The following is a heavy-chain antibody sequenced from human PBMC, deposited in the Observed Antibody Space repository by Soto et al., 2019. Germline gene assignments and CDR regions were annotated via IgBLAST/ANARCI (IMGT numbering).Heavy chain of an antibody. J-gene: IGHJ5*02. CDR1: GYYLRGQS. V-gene: IGHV4-34*01. Sequence: PSDTVSLTWAVVGYYLRGQSLNLIRQSPGKGLEWIGELDQSGGTNYSPSLTNRVTISVDMSKNQFSLRLSSATAADTAVYYCAGFSSGTYLFDLWGQGTPVNVSS. D-gene: IGHD1-26*01. CDR3: AGFSSGTYLFDL. CDR2: LDQSGGT.